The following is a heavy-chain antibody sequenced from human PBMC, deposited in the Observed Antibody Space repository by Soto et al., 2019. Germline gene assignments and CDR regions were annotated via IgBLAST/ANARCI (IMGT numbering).Heavy chain of an antibody. CDR1: GFTFSSYG. CDR3: ARAGSGWY. J-gene: IGHJ4*02. CDR2: ISYDGSDK. Sequence: GGSLRLSCAGSGFTFSSYGMHWVRQAPGKGLEWVAVISYDGSDKYYGDSVKGRFTISRDDSKNTLYLQMNSLRAEDTAVYYCARAGSGWYWGQGTLVTVSS. V-gene: IGHV3-30*03. D-gene: IGHD6-19*01.